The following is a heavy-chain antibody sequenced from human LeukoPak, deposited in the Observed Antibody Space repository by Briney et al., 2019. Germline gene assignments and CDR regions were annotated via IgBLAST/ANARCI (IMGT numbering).Heavy chain of an antibody. CDR3: ARNRHAYYYGSGANWFDP. J-gene: IGHJ5*02. CDR2: ISSSSSTI. V-gene: IGHV3-48*04. Sequence: GGSLRLSCAASGFTFSSYSTNWVRQAPGKGLEGVSFISSSSSTIYYADSVKGRFTISRDNAKNSLYLQMNSLRAEDTAVYYCARNRHAYYYGSGANWFDPWGQGTLVTVSS. D-gene: IGHD3-10*01. CDR1: GFTFSSYS.